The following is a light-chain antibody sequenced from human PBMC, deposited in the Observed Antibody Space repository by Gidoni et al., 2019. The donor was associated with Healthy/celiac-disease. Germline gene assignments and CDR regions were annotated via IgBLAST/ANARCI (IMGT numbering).Light chain of an antibody. CDR2: AAS. CDR1: QGISSW. J-gene: IGKJ5*01. CDR3: QQANSCSPIT. Sequence: DIQMTQSPSSVSASIGDRVTITCRASQGISSWLAWSQQKPGKAPKLLIYAASSLQSGVPSRFSGSGSGTDFTLTISSLQHEDFATYYCQQANSCSPITFGQGTRLEIK. V-gene: IGKV1-12*01.